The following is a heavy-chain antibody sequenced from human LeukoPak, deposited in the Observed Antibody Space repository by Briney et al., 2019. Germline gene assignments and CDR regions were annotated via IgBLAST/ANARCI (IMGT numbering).Heavy chain of an antibody. CDR2: SRGSGGSR. V-gene: IGHV3-23*01. Sequence: GGSLRLSCAASGFTFSLYVMSWVPQSPGKGLEWVSGSRGSGGSRYYAESVKGSFTIYRENSRNTVFLQVNGLRGDDAAVYYCAQDRGATVTTFAHWGLGTLVSVSS. J-gene: IGHJ4*02. CDR1: GFTFSLYV. CDR3: AQDRGATVTTFAH. D-gene: IGHD4-17*01.